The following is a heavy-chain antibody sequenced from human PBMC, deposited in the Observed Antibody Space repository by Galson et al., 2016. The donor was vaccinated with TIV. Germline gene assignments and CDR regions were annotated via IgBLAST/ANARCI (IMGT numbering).Heavy chain of an antibody. D-gene: IGHD5-12*01. Sequence: SVKVSCKASGGTFSSYALSWVRQAPGQGLEWMGRIIPILGMTNYAQRFQGRVTITADRSATTAYMELNSLRSEDTAVYYCARSPHSAYGTFSDYWGRGTLVTVSS. V-gene: IGHV1-69*04. J-gene: IGHJ4*02. CDR1: GGTFSSYA. CDR2: IIPILGMT. CDR3: ARSPHSAYGTFSDY.